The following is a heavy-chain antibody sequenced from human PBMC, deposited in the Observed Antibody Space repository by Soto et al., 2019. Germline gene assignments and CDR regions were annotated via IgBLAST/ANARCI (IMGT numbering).Heavy chain of an antibody. Sequence: QVQLVQSGAEVKKPGASVKVSCKASGYTFISYGITWVRQAPGQGLEWMGWISAYNAHTNYGQKIQDRVSLTTDTSTNTSYMEMRSLRSDDTAFYFCARVFRWSSSSWGFDSWGQGTLVTVSS. CDR2: ISAYNAHT. J-gene: IGHJ4*02. CDR3: ARVFRWSSSSWGFDS. CDR1: GYTFISYG. D-gene: IGHD6-6*01. V-gene: IGHV1-18*01.